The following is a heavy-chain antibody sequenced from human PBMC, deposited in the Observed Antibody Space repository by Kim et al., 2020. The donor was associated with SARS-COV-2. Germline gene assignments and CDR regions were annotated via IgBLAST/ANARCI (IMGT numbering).Heavy chain of an antibody. CDR1: GASMKSGSYF. D-gene: IGHD7-27*01. CDR2: IYYSGST. V-gene: IGHV4-61*01. Sequence: SETLSLTCTISGASMKSGSYFWSWIRQPPGKGLEWIGYIYYSGSTKYNPSLKSRVTMSVDTSKNQFSLKLSSVTAADTAVYYCARDELGHYYYGLDVWGQGTTVTVSS. J-gene: IGHJ6*02. CDR3: ARDELGHYYYGLDV.